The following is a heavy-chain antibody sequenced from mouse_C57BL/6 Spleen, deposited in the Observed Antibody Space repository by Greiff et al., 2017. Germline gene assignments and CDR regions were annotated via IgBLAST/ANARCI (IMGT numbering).Heavy chain of an antibody. V-gene: IGHV1-59*01. Sequence: QVQLQQPGAELVRPGTSVKLSCKASGYTFTSYWMHWLKQRPGQGLEWIGVIDPSDSYTNSNQKFKGKATLTVDTSSSKAYMQLSSLTSEDSAVYYCARSSNGGLDYWGQGTTLTVSS. J-gene: IGHJ2*01. CDR3: ARSSNGGLDY. CDR2: IDPSDSYT. CDR1: GYTFTSYW. D-gene: IGHD1-1*01.